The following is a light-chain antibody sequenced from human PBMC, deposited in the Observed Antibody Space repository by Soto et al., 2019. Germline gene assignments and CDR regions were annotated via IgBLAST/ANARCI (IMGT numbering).Light chain of an antibody. CDR3: QVWDSSLLHHV. J-gene: IGLJ1*01. CDR2: DDS. V-gene: IGLV3-21*02. Sequence: SYELTQSPSVSVAPGQTARITCGGNNIGTKSAHWFQQRPGRAPVLVVFDDSDRPSGIPERFSGSKSGSTATLTITRVEAGDEADYYCQVWDSSLLHHVFGTGTKATVL. CDR1: NIGTKS.